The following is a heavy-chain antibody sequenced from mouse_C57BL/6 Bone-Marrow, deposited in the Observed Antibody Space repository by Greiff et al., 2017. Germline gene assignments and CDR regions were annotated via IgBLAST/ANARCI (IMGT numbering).Heavy chain of an antibody. CDR3: ARWDYAMDY. Sequence: VQLQQSGAELGKPGASVKISCKASGYPFTDFYINWVKQRPGQGLEWIGKSGPGSGSTYYNEKFKGKATLTADKSSSTAYMQLSSLTSEDSAVYFCARWDYAMDYWGQGSSVTVSS. V-gene: IGHV1-77*01. J-gene: IGHJ4*01. CDR1: GYPFTDFY. CDR2: SGPGSGST.